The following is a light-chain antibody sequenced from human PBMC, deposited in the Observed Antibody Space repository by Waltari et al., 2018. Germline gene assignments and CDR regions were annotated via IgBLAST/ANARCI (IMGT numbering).Light chain of an antibody. CDR3: QQYSGSPPWT. Sequence: DIQMAQSPSTLAASVGDRVTITCRASQSISYWLAWYQQKPGQAPKLLIYRASNLIDGVPSRFSGRGAWTEFTLTIDSLQPDDFATDFCQQYSGSPPWTFGQGTKVEIK. V-gene: IGKV1-5*03. CDR2: RAS. J-gene: IGKJ1*01. CDR1: QSISYW.